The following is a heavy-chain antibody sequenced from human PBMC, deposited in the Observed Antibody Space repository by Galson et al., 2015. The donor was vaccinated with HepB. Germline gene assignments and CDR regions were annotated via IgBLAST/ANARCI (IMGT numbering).Heavy chain of an antibody. CDR1: GGTFSTYA. CDR2: IIPIFGTP. J-gene: IGHJ4*02. CDR3: ARGEYQRQHDD. D-gene: IGHD2-2*01. Sequence: SVKVSCKASGGTFSTYAIGWVRQAPGQGLVWMGGIIPIFGTPSYAQKFQGRVTITADISTSTAYMKLSSLRSDDTAVYYCARGEYQRQHDDWGQGTLVTVSS. V-gene: IGHV1-69*06.